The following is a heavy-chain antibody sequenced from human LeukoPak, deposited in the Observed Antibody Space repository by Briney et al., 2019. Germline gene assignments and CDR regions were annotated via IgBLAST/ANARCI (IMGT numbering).Heavy chain of an antibody. CDR3: ARGRREYYDFWSGYFPEADYYYYMDV. D-gene: IGHD3-3*01. Sequence: ASVKVSCKASGYTFTGYYMHWVRQAPGQGLEWMGWINPNSGGTNYAQKFQGWVTITRNTSISTAYMELSSLRSEDTAVYYCARGRREYYDFWSGYFPEADYYYYMDVWGKGTTVTVSS. V-gene: IGHV1-2*04. CDR1: GYTFTGYY. CDR2: INPNSGGT. J-gene: IGHJ6*03.